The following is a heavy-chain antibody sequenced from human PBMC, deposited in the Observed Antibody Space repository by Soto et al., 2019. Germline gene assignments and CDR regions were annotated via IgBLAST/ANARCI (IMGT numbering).Heavy chain of an antibody. V-gene: IGHV3-33*01. CDR1: GFTFGSYG. D-gene: IGHD1-7*01. CDR3: ARDETGTTNSYYYYGMDV. Sequence: GGSLRLSCAASGFTFGSYGMHWVRQAPGKGLEWVAVIWYDGSNKYYADSVKGRFTISRDNSKNTLYLQMNSLRAEDTAVYYCARDETGTTNSYYYYGMDVWGQGTTVTVSS. J-gene: IGHJ6*02. CDR2: IWYDGSNK.